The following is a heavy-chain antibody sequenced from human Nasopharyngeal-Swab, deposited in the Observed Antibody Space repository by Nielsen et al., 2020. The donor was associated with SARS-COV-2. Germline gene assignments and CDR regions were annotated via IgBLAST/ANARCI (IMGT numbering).Heavy chain of an antibody. CDR2: IKHDGSDK. D-gene: IGHD6-13*01. V-gene: IGHV3-7*01. Sequence: GSLRLSCEASGITFSSYWMSWVRQPPGKGLEWVANIKHDGSDKNYVDSVKGRFTISRDNAKNLLFLQMNNLRAEDTALYYCTRDPYSTPPDYWGQGTLVTVSS. J-gene: IGHJ4*02. CDR3: TRDPYSTPPDY. CDR1: GITFSSYW.